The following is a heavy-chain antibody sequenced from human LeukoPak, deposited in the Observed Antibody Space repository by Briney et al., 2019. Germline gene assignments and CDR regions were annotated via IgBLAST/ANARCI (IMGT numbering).Heavy chain of an antibody. J-gene: IGHJ5*02. CDR1: GGSISSYY. CDR2: IYTSGST. Sequence: PSETLSLTCTVSGGSISSYYWSWIRQPARKGLEWIGRIYTSGSTNYNPSLKSRVTMSVDTSKNQFSLKLSSVTAADTAVYYCARTIVVVPAAILSSVWFDPWGQGTLVTVSS. V-gene: IGHV4-4*07. D-gene: IGHD2-2*02. CDR3: ARTIVVVPAAILSSVWFDP.